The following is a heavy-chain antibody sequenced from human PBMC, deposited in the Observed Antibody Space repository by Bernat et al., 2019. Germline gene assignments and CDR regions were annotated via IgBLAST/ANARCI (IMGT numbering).Heavy chain of an antibody. Sequence: QVQLVQSGAEVKKPGASVKVSCKASGYTFTSYYMHWVRQAPGQGLEWMGIINPSGGSTSYAQKFQGRVTMTRDTSTNTVYMEQSSLRSEDTAVYYCARTDYMYAFDIWGQGTMVTVSS. CDR3: ARTDYMYAFDI. J-gene: IGHJ3*02. V-gene: IGHV1-46*01. D-gene: IGHD4-11*01. CDR1: GYTFTSYY. CDR2: INPSGGST.